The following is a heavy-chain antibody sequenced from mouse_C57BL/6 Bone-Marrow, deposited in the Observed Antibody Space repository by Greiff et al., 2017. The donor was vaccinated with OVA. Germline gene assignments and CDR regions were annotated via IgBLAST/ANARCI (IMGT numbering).Heavy chain of an antibody. D-gene: IGHD1-1*01. CDR2: IYPRSGNT. CDR3: ARSGDYYGNCWFAY. CDR1: GYTFTSYG. Sequence: VQLQQSGAELARPGASVKLSCKASGYTFTSYGISWVKQRTGQGLEWIGEIYPRSGNTYYNEKFKGKATLTADKSSSTAYMELRSLTSEDSAVYFCARSGDYYGNCWFAYWGQGTLVTVSA. V-gene: IGHV1-81*01. J-gene: IGHJ3*01.